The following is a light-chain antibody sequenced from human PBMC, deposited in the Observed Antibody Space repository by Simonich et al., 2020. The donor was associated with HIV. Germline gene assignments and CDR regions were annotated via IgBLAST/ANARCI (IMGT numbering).Light chain of an antibody. V-gene: IGKV3D-15*01. Sequence: EIVMTQSPATLSVSPGERATLSCRASQSISSNLAWYQQKPGQAPRLLIYGASTRATGIPARCSGSGSGTEFTLTISSLQSEDFAVYYCQQYNNWPLFFGQGTKLEIK. CDR3: QQYNNWPLF. CDR1: QSISSN. CDR2: GAS. J-gene: IGKJ2*01.